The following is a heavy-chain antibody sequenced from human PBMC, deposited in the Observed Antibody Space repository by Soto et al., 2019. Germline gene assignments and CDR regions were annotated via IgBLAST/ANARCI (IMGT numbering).Heavy chain of an antibody. CDR2: SYQSGST. CDR3: ARGDYNDYFDF. J-gene: IGHJ4*02. Sequence: QVQLQESGPGLVKPSQTLSLTCAVSGVSINAGGYSWNWIRQSPGKALEWMGHSYQSGSTYYEPSLKGRITISVDMSKNDFSLEVTSVTPADTAVYFCARGDYNDYFDFWGQGALVTVSS. V-gene: IGHV4-30-2*06. CDR1: GVSINAGGYS. D-gene: IGHD4-4*01.